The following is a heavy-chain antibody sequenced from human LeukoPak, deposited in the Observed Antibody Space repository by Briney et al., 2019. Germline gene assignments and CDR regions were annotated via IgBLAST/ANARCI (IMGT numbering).Heavy chain of an antibody. J-gene: IGHJ4*02. CDR2: INADGSTT. V-gene: IGHV3-74*01. D-gene: IGHD5-24*01. Sequence: GGSLRLSCAASGSGFTFNNYWMHWVRQAPGKGLVWVSRINADGSTTSYADSVRGRFTISRDNAKNTLYLQMNSLRAEDTALYYCARDLDGYNFPAYSGPARYWGQGTLVTVPS. CDR3: ARDLDGYNFPAYSGPARY. CDR1: GSGFTFNNYW.